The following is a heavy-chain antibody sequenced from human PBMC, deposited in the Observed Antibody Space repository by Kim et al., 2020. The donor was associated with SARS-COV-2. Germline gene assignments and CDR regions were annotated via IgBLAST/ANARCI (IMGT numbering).Heavy chain of an antibody. V-gene: IGHV3-33*01. CDR3: ARVYYDFWSGYSKLYYYYGMEV. J-gene: IGHJ6*02. Sequence: GGSLRLSCAASGFTFSSYGMHWVRQAPGKGLEWVAVIWYDGSNKYYADSVKGRFTISRDNSKNTLYLQMNSLRAEDTAVYYCARVYYDFWSGYSKLYYYYGMEVWGQGTTVTVSS. CDR2: IWYDGSNK. D-gene: IGHD3-3*01. CDR1: GFTFSSYG.